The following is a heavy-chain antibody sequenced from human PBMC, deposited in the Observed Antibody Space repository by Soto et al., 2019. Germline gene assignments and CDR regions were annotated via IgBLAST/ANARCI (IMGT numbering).Heavy chain of an antibody. CDR2: ISSGGDTI. CDR1: GFSFSNYE. D-gene: IGHD6-13*01. Sequence: PGGSLRLSCAASGFSFSNYEMNWVRQAPGKGLEWVAYISSGGDTIHYADSVRGQFTVSRDNARNSLSLQMNTLRVEDTALYYCARDRAAGGYWGQGTLVTVS. V-gene: IGHV3-48*03. CDR3: ARDRAAGGY. J-gene: IGHJ4*02.